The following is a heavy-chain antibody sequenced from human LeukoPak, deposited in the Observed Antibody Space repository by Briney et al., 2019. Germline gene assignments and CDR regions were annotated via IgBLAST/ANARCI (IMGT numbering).Heavy chain of an antibody. CDR2: ISGSGGST. Sequence: GGSLRLSCAASGFTFSSYAMSWVRQAPGKGLEWVSAISGSGGSTYYADSVKGRFTISRDNSKNTLYLQMNSLRAEDTAVYYCAKGGSPSCYSSSGYWGQGTLVTVSS. D-gene: IGHD2-2*01. J-gene: IGHJ4*02. CDR1: GFTFSSYA. CDR3: AKGGSPSCYSSSGY. V-gene: IGHV3-23*01.